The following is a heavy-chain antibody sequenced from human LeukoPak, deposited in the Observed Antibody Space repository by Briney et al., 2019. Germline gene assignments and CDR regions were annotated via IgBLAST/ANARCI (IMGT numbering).Heavy chain of an antibody. J-gene: IGHJ4*02. CDR3: ARSLSSRGLIIPKTSRYFDY. CDR2: IWSDGSNK. Sequence: GGSLRLSCAASRFTFSNYDMHWVRQAPGKGLEWVAFIWSDGSNKYYADSVKGRFTISRDNSKNTLYLQMNSLRAEDTAVYYCARSLSSRGLIIPKTSRYFDYWGQGTLVTVSS. V-gene: IGHV3-33*08. CDR1: RFTFSNYD. D-gene: IGHD3-10*01.